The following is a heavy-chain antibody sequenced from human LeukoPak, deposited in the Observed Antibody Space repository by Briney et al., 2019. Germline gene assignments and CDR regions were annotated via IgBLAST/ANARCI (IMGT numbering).Heavy chain of an antibody. CDR1: GFTFSSYG. J-gene: IGHJ4*02. D-gene: IGHD5-18*01. CDR2: ISYDGSNK. CDR3: AKAIQLWLIDY. Sequence: GGSLRLSCAASGFTFSSYGMHWVRQAPGKGLEWVAVISYDGSNKYYADSVKGRFTISRDDSKNTLYLQMNSLRAEDTAVYYCAKAIQLWLIDYWGQGTLVTVSS. V-gene: IGHV3-30*18.